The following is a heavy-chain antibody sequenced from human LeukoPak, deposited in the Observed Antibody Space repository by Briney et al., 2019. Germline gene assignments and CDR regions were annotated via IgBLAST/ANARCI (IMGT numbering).Heavy chain of an antibody. D-gene: IGHD7-27*01. Sequence: GGSLRLSCEASGFTFDDYAMHWVRPAPGKGLEWVADIKKDGSEKDYVDSVKGRFTISRDNAKNSLYLQMDSLRAEDTAVYYCATYTNWVAGDVWGQGTTVSV. J-gene: IGHJ6*02. V-gene: IGHV3-7*01. CDR1: GFTFDDYA. CDR2: IKKDGSEK. CDR3: ATYTNWVAGDV.